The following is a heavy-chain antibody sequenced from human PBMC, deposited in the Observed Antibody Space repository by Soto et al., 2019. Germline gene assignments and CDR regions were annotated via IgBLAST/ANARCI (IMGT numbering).Heavy chain of an antibody. D-gene: IGHD3-3*01. J-gene: IGHJ4*02. V-gene: IGHV1-18*01. CDR2: ISADSGST. CDR3: ARGDGITIFGVVITEYYFDY. Sequence: ASVEVCCTASGHTKASYGVSWVRQEKKQGLEWMGWISADSGSTSYAQKFQGRVTMTRDTSTSTVYMELSSLRSEDTAVYYCARGDGITIFGVVITEYYFDYWGQGTLVTVSS. CDR1: GHTKASYG.